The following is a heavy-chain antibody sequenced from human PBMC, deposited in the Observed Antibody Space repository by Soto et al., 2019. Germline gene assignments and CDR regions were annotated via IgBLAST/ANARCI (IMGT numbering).Heavy chain of an antibody. V-gene: IGHV4-38-2*02. J-gene: IGHJ4*02. Sequence: PSETLSLTCTVSGYSISRGYYWGWIRQPPGKGLGWIGSVYHRGSAYYNPSLKSSVAISVDTSKNQFSLKLSTVADADTAVYYCARETFHYYESSCIYSNLGGQGNVVTVSS. CDR3: ARETFHYYESSCIYSNL. D-gene: IGHD3-22*01. CDR2: VYHRGSA. CDR1: GYSISRGYY.